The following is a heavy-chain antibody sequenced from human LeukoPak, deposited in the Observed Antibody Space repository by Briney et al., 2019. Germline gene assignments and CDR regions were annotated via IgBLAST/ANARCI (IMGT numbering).Heavy chain of an antibody. D-gene: IGHD6-19*01. Sequence: SGGSLRLSCAASGFTFDDYAMHWVRQAPGKGLEWVSGISWNSGSIGYADSVKGRFTISRDNAKNSLYLQMNSLRAEDTALYYYAKATRSSGSLGAFDIWGQGTMVTVSS. CDR2: ISWNSGSI. CDR1: GFTFDDYA. V-gene: IGHV3-9*01. CDR3: AKATRSSGSLGAFDI. J-gene: IGHJ3*02.